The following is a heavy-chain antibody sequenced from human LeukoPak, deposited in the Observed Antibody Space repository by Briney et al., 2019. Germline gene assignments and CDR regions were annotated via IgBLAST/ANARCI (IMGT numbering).Heavy chain of an antibody. CDR3: AAQDVNWFDP. CDR2: IYYSGST. Sequence: SETLSLTCTVSGGSISSGGYYWSWIRQHPGKGLEWIGYIYYSGSTYYNPSLKSRVTISVDTSKNQSSLKLSSVTAADTAVYYCAAQDVNWFDPWGQGTLVTVSS. CDR1: GGSISSGGYY. V-gene: IGHV4-31*03. J-gene: IGHJ5*02. D-gene: IGHD2-15*01.